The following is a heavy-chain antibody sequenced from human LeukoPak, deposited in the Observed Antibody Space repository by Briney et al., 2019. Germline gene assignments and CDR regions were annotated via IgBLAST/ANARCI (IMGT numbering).Heavy chain of an antibody. Sequence: ASVKVSCKASGYTFTNYEINWVRQGTGQGLEWLGWMNPSSGNTGYAQKFQGRVTMTTDTSTSTAYMELRSLRSDDTAVYYCARGDAIAAYYYFDYWGQGTLVTVSS. CDR1: GYTFTNYE. CDR2: MNPSSGNT. V-gene: IGHV1-8*01. J-gene: IGHJ4*02. D-gene: IGHD6-6*01. CDR3: ARGDAIAAYYYFDY.